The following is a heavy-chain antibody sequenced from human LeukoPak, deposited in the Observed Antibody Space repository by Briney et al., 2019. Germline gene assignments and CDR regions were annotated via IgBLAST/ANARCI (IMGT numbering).Heavy chain of an antibody. V-gene: IGHV1-18*01. J-gene: IGHJ4*02. CDR2: ISAYNGNT. CDR1: GYTFTSYG. CDR3: ASVAQDRLNSGWYYFDY. Sequence: ASVKVSCKASGYTFTSYGISWVRQAPGQGLEWMRWISAYNGNTNYAQKLQGRVTMTTDTSTSAAYMELRSLRSDDTAVYYCASVAQDRLNSGWYYFDYWGQGTLVTVSS. D-gene: IGHD6-19*01.